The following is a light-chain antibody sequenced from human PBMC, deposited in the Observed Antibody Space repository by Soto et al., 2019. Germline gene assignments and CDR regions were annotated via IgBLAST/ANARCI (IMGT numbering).Light chain of an antibody. CDR3: QQYGSSIWT. Sequence: EIVRTQSPATLSVSPGGRATLPCRASQNVRSSYLAWYPKKPGQAPRLLIYAASSRATGIPDRFSGSGSGTDFNLTISRLETEDFAVYECQQYGSSIWTFGQGTKVDIK. V-gene: IGKV3-20*01. J-gene: IGKJ1*01. CDR1: QNVRSSY. CDR2: AAS.